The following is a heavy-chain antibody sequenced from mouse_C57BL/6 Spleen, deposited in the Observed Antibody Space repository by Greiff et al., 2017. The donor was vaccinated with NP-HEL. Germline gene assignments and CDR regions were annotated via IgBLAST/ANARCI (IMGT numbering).Heavy chain of an antibody. D-gene: IGHD4-1*01. CDR2: ISDGGSYT. Sequence: EVHLVESGGGLVKPGGSLKLSCAASGFTFSSYAMSWVRQTPEKRLEWVATISDGGSYTYYPDNVKGRFTISRDNAKNNLYLQMSHLKSEDTAMYYCARDWDGRFDYWGQGTTLTVSS. V-gene: IGHV5-4*01. J-gene: IGHJ2*01. CDR3: ARDWDGRFDY. CDR1: GFTFSSYA.